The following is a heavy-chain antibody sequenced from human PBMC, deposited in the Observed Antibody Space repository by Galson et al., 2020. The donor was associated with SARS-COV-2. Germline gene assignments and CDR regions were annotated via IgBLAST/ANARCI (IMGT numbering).Heavy chain of an antibody. Sequence: GSLRLSCAAPGFTFSSYAMHWVRQAPGKGLEWVAVISYDGRDKDYADSVKGRFNISRDNSKNTLYLQMNSLRAEDTTVYYCARAPRGFSYWYFDLWGRGTRVTVSS. CDR3: ARAPRGFSYWYFDL. CDR1: GFTFSSYA. J-gene: IGHJ2*01. CDR2: ISYDGRDK. V-gene: IGHV3-30-3*01.